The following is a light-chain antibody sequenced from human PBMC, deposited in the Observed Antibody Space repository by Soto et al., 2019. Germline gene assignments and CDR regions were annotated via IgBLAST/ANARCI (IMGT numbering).Light chain of an antibody. V-gene: IGKV4-1*01. CDR2: WAS. CDR1: QSVLYSSNNKNY. CDR3: QQYYISPLT. J-gene: IGKJ2*01. Sequence: DIVMTQSPDSLAVSLGERATIECKSSQSVLYSSNNKNYLAWYQQKPGQPPKLLIYWASTRESGVTDRFSGSGSGADFTLTINSLQAEDAAVYYCQQYYISPLTFGQGTKLEIK.